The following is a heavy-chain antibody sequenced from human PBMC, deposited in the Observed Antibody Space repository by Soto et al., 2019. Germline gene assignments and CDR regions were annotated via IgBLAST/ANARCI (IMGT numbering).Heavy chain of an antibody. V-gene: IGHV4-31*03. J-gene: IGHJ6*02. CDR2: IYYSGST. CDR3: ARDRGSYDILTGYYTYGMDV. CDR1: GGSSISGGYY. Sequence: SETLSLTCTVSGGSSISGGYYWSWIRQHPGKGLEWIGYIYYSGSTYYNPSLKSRVTISVDTSKDQFSLKLSSVTAADTAVYYCARDRGSYDILTGYYTYGMDVWGQGTTVTVSS. D-gene: IGHD3-9*01.